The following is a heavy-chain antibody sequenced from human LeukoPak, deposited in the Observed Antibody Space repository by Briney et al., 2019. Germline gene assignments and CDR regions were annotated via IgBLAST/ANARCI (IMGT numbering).Heavy chain of an antibody. CDR1: GYSFTSYW. CDR2: IYPGDSDT. D-gene: IGHD3-3*01. CDR3: ARQRYDFWSGYWSVGHAFDI. Sequence: GEPLKISCKGSGYSFTSYWIGWVRQMPGKGLEWMGIIYPGDSDTRYSPSFKGQVTISADKSIRTAYLQWSSLKASDTAMYYCARQRYDFWSGYWSVGHAFDIWGQGTMVTVSS. J-gene: IGHJ3*02. V-gene: IGHV5-51*01.